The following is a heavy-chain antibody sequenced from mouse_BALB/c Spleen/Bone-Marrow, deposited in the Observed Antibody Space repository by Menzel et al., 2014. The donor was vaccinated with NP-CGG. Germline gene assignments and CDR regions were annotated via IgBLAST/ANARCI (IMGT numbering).Heavy chain of an antibody. CDR1: GFSLTGFG. V-gene: IGHV2-6-7*01. D-gene: IGHD2-10*02. CDR3: AREKYGNYYAMDY. Sequence: VQRVEPGPGLVAPSQSLSITCTVSGFSLTGFGINWIRQPPGKGLEWLGMIWGDGTTDYNSALKSRLSINKDNSKSQVFLKMNSLQAGDTARYYCAREKYGNYYAMDYWGQGTSVTVSS. J-gene: IGHJ4*01. CDR2: IWGDGTT.